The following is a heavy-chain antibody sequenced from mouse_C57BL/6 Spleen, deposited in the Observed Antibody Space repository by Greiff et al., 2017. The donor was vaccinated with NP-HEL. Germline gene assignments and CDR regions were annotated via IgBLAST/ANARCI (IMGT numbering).Heavy chain of an antibody. CDR3: AIYGGSSYWYFGV. CDR2: ISDGGSYT. D-gene: IGHD1-1*01. Sequence: VMLVESGGGLVKPGGSLKLSCAASGFTFSSYAMSWVRQTPEKRPEWVATISDGGSYTYYPDNVKGRFTISRDNAKNNLYLQMSHLKSEDTAMYYCAIYGGSSYWYFGVWGTGTTVTVSS. J-gene: IGHJ1*03. V-gene: IGHV5-4*03. CDR1: GFTFSSYA.